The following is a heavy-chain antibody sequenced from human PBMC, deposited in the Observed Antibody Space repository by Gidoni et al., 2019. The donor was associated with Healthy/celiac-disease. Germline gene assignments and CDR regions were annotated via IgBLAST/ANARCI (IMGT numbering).Heavy chain of an antibody. V-gene: IGHV3-21*01. Sequence: EVQLVESGGGLVKPGGSLRLSCAASGFTFSSYSMNWVRQAPGKGLEGVSAISSSSSYIYYADSVKGRFTIARDNAKNSLYLQMNSLRAEDTAVYYCARDRDYAIDYWGQGTLVTVSS. CDR1: GFTFSSYS. CDR2: ISSSSSYI. D-gene: IGHD4-17*01. J-gene: IGHJ4*02. CDR3: ARDRDYAIDY.